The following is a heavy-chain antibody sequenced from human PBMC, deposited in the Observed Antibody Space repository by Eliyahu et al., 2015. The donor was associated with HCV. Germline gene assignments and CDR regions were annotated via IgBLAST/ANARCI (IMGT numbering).Heavy chain of an antibody. Sequence: QVQLVESGGGVVQPGTSLRLSWXASGFPFSNNGMHWVRRAPGKGLEWVAVIRYDGSNKDYADSVKGRFTISRDNSKNTLYLQMNSLRAEDTAVYYCARARGDGNKDSLDYWGQGTLVTVSS. J-gene: IGHJ4*02. D-gene: IGHD5-24*01. CDR2: IRYDGSNK. CDR1: GFPFSNNG. CDR3: ARARGDGNKDSLDY. V-gene: IGHV3-33*01.